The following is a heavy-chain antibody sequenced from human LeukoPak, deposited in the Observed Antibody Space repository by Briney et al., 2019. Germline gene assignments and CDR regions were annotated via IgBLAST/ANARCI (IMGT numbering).Heavy chain of an antibody. CDR3: AKGAGFAEPLPDY. J-gene: IGHJ4*02. Sequence: ASVKVSCKASGYTFTSYTRHWVRQAPGQRLEWMGWINAGHGNTKYSQKFQARVTITRDTPASTAYMELRSLRSEDTAVYYCAKGAGFAEPLPDYWGQGTLVTVSS. D-gene: IGHD1-14*01. CDR2: INAGHGNT. V-gene: IGHV1-3*01. CDR1: GYTFTSYT.